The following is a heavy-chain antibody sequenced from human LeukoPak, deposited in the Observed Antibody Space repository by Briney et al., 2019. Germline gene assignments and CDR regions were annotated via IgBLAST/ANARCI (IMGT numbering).Heavy chain of an antibody. CDR3: ARDSDSSGPGTFDY. V-gene: IGHV1-2*02. Sequence: GASVKVSCKASGYTFTGYYMHWERQAPGQGLEWMGWINPNSGGTNYAQKFQGRVTMTRDTSISTAYMELSRLRSDDTAVYYCARDSDSSGPGTFDYWGQGTLVTVSS. J-gene: IGHJ4*02. CDR2: INPNSGGT. CDR1: GYTFTGYY. D-gene: IGHD3-22*01.